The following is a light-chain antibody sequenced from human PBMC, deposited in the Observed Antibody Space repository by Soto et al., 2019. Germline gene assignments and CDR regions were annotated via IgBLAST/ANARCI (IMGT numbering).Light chain of an antibody. V-gene: IGKV4-1*01. CDR1: QSIFYSSNNKNY. J-gene: IGKJ4*01. Sequence: DIVMTQSPDSLAVSLGERATINCKSSQSIFYSSNNKNYLAWYQQKPGQPPKMLIYWASTRESGVPDRFSGSGSGTDFTLTISCLQAEDVAVYYCQQYYNTPLTFGGGTKVVIK. CDR3: QQYYNTPLT. CDR2: WAS.